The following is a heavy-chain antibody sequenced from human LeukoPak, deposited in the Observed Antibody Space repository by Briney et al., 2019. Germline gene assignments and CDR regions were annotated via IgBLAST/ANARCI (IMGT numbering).Heavy chain of an antibody. CDR1: GFTFNSFG. Sequence: GGSLRLSCAASGFTFNSFGMTWFRRAPGKGLEWVSTINKGGENTHYADSVKGRFTISRDNSKNTLYMQVNSLRAEDTAVYYCASDSIAAAGGSYYYYGMDVWGQGTTVTVSS. D-gene: IGHD6-13*01. V-gene: IGHV3-23*01. J-gene: IGHJ6*02. CDR3: ASDSIAAAGGSYYYYGMDV. CDR2: INKGGENT.